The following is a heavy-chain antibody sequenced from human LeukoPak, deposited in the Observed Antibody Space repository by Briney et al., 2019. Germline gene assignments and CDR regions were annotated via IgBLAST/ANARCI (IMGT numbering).Heavy chain of an antibody. J-gene: IGHJ4*02. V-gene: IGHV4-34*01. CDR3: ARAKSAAGY. CDR2: INHSGST. Sequence: WETLSLTCAVSGGSFSGYYWSWIRQPPGKGLEWIGEINHSGSTNDNPSLKSRVTISVDTSKNQFSLKLSSVTAADTAVYYCARAKSAAGYWGQGTLVTVSS. CDR1: GGSFSGYY. D-gene: IGHD6-25*01.